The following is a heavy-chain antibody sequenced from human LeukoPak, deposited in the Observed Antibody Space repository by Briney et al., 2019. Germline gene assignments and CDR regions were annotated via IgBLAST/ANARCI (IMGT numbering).Heavy chain of an antibody. CDR3: AKDRLLNCRGDCYIFDY. CDR2: ISSSSSHI. Sequence: GGSLRLSCAASGFTFSSYSMNWVRQAPGKGLEWVSSISSSSSHIYYADSVKGRFTISRDNSKNTLYLQLNGLRTEDTALYYCAKDRLLNCRGDCYIFDYWGQGTLVTVSS. CDR1: GFTFSSYS. D-gene: IGHD2-21*01. V-gene: IGHV3-21*04. J-gene: IGHJ4*02.